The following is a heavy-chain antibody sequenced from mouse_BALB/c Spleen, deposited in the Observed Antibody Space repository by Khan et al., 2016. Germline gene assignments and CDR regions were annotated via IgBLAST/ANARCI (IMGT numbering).Heavy chain of an antibody. CDR2: ISYSGST. Sequence: EVKLEESGPGLVKPSQSLSLTCTVTGYSITSDYAWNWIRQFPGNKLEWMGYISYSGSTSYNPSLKSRISITRDTSKNQFFLQLNSVTTEDTATYYCATPGNWFAYWGQGTLVTVSA. J-gene: IGHJ3*01. D-gene: IGHD4-1*01. V-gene: IGHV3-2*02. CDR3: ATPGNWFAY. CDR1: GYSITSDYA.